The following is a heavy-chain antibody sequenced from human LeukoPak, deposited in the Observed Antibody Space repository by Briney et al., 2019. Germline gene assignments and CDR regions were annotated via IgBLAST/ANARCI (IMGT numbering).Heavy chain of an antibody. V-gene: IGHV1-2*02. CDR1: GHTFTGYN. CDR2: INPNNGGT. CDR3: STEDKYCSSNNCGVY. Sequence: ASVKVSCKASGHTFTGYNIYWVRQAPGQGLEWMGWINPNNGGTNYAQKFQGRVTMTRDTSIGTFYMELSSLRSDDTAVYYCSTEDKYCSSNNCGVYWGQGTLVTVSS. D-gene: IGHD2-2*01. J-gene: IGHJ4*02.